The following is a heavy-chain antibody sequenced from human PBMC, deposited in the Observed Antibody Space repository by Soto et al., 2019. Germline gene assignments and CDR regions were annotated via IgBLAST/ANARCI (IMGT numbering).Heavy chain of an antibody. CDR1: AFTFSSYG. D-gene: IGHD6-13*01. CDR2: IWYDGSNK. CDR3: ARGQDLAAVSPHLGYGMDV. V-gene: IGHV3-33*01. J-gene: IGHJ6*02. Sequence: GGSLRLSCAASAFTFSSYGMHWVRQAPGKGLEWVAVIWYDGSNKYYADSVKGRFTISRENSKNTLYLQMNSLRAEDTAVYYCARGQDLAAVSPHLGYGMDVWGQGTTVTVSS.